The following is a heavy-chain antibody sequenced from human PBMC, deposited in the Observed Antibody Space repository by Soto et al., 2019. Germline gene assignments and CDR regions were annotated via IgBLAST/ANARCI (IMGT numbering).Heavy chain of an antibody. CDR2: ISGYNGNT. CDR1: GYTFTSDV. D-gene: IGHD1-26*01. J-gene: IGHJ6*02. V-gene: IGHV1-18*01. Sequence: ASVKVSCKTSGYTFTSDVSSCVLQTIGQGLEWMGWISGYNGNTNYAQKFQGRVTMTTDTSTSTAYMEVRSQRSDDTAVYYCAREELTNSYYGMDVWGQGTTVTVS. CDR3: AREELTNSYYGMDV.